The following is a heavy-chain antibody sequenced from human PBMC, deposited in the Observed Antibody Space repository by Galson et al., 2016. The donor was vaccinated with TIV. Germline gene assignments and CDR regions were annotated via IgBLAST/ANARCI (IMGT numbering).Heavy chain of an antibody. CDR1: GGSISSGGHY. Sequence: TLSLTCSVSGGSISSGGHYWSWIRQHPGKGLEWIGFISHSGTTYYNSSLKSRVTISVDTSKNQFSLTLGSVTAADTAMYFCARGRTTIFGVVAAWFDPWGQGTLVTVSS. V-gene: IGHV4-31*03. CDR2: ISHSGTT. CDR3: ARGRTTIFGVVAAWFDP. D-gene: IGHD3-3*01. J-gene: IGHJ5*02.